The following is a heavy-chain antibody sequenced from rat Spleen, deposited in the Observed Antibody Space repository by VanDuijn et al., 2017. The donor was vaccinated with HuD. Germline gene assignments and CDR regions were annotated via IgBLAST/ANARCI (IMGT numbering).Heavy chain of an antibody. J-gene: IGHJ3*01. CDR1: GFSFSNYY. CDR2: ISPGGGST. V-gene: IGHV5-27*01. Sequence: EVQLVESGGGLVQPGRSLKLSCAASGFSFSNYYMACVRQAPTEGLEWVAYISPGGGSTYHRDSVKGRFTVSRDDAKSTLYLQMDSLRSEDTATYYCATHGGLYNWFAYWGQGTLVTVSS. D-gene: IGHD1-7*01. CDR3: ATHGGLYNWFAY.